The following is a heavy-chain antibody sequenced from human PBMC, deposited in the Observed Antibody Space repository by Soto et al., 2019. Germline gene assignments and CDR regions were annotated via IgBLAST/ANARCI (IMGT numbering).Heavy chain of an antibody. CDR3: ARTSIDDCSGGSCYRYDFDY. J-gene: IGHJ4*02. CDR2: INPNSGGT. CDR1: GYTFTGYY. V-gene: IGHV1-2*04. D-gene: IGHD2-15*01. Sequence: ASVKVSCKASGYTFTGYYMHWVRQAPGQGLEWMGWINPNSGGTNYAQKFQGWVTMTRDTSISTAYMELSRLRSDDTAVYYCARTSIDDCSGGSCYRYDFDYWGQGTLVTVSS.